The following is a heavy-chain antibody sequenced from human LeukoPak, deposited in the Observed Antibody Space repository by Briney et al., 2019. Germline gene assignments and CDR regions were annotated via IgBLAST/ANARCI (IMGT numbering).Heavy chain of an antibody. CDR2: INPNSGGT. J-gene: IGHJ5*02. V-gene: IGHV1-2*02. Sequence: ASVKVSCKASGYTFTGYYMHWVRQAPGQGLEWMEWINPNSGGTNYAQKFQGRVTMTRDTSISTAYMELSRLRSDDTAVYYCARDSDYGDGFDPWGQGTLVTVSS. CDR3: ARDSDYGDGFDP. CDR1: GYTFTGYY. D-gene: IGHD4-17*01.